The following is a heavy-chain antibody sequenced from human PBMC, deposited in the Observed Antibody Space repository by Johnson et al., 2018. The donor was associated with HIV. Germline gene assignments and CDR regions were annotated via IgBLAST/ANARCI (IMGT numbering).Heavy chain of an antibody. Sequence: QVQLVESGGGVVQPGGSLRLSCAASGFTFSKYGMHWVRQAPGKGLEWVAFIRYDGSNKYNADSVKGRFTISRDNAKNSLYLQMNSLRAEDTALYYCARGAGPDDAFDIWGQGTMVTVSS. CDR2: IRYDGSNK. CDR3: ARGAGPDDAFDI. J-gene: IGHJ3*02. D-gene: IGHD1-14*01. V-gene: IGHV3-30*02. CDR1: GFTFSKYG.